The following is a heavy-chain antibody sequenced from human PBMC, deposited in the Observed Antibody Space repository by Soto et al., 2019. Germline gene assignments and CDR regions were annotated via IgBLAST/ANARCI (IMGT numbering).Heavy chain of an antibody. V-gene: IGHV1-18*04. J-gene: IGHJ3*02. CDR2: ISAYNGNT. CDR1: GYTFTSYG. CDR3: ARSETHLQVCGNPDDAFDI. Sequence: ASVKVSCKASGYTFTSYGISWVRQAPGQGLEWMGWISAYNGNTNYAQKLQGRVTMTTDTSTSTAYMELRSLRSDDTAVYYCARSETHLQVCGNPDDAFDIWSQGTMVTVSS. D-gene: IGHD2-15*01.